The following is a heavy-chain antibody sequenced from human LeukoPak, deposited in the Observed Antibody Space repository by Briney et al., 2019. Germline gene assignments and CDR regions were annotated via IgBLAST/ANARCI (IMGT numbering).Heavy chain of an antibody. CDR3: AKDQRAYSYGYRGPCDY. V-gene: IGHV3-21*01. CDR1: GFTFGTYT. D-gene: IGHD5-18*01. CDR2: IHSDVDYI. J-gene: IGHJ4*02. Sequence: GGSLRLTCAGSGFTFGTYTLSWVRQVPGKGLEWISSIHSDVDYIYYAASVRGRFTISRDNANNSVSLQMNGLRVEDTAVYYCAKDQRAYSYGYRGPCDYWGQGTLVTVSS.